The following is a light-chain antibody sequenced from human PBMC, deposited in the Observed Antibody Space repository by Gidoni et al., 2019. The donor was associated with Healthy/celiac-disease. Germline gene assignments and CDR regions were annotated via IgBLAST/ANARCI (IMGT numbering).Light chain of an antibody. CDR1: QSVSSY. Sequence: DIVLPQSPATLSLSPGERATLSCRASQSVSSYLAWYQQKPGQAPRLLIYDASNRATGIPARFSGSGSGTDFTLTISSLEPEDFAVYYCQQRSNWPPGFGGGTKVEIK. CDR3: QQRSNWPPG. CDR2: DAS. V-gene: IGKV3-11*01. J-gene: IGKJ4*01.